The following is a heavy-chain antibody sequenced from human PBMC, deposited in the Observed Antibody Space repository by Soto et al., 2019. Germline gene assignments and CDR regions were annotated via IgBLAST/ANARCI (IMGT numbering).Heavy chain of an antibody. V-gene: IGHV4-39*01. Sequence: SETLSLTCTVSGGSISSSSYYWGWIRQPPGKGLEWIGSIYYSGSTYYNPSLKSRVTISVDTSKNQFSLKLSSVTAADTAVYYCAVYSGSFPWAFDIWGQGTMVTVSS. CDR1: GGSISSSSYY. J-gene: IGHJ3*02. CDR3: AVYSGSFPWAFDI. CDR2: IYYSGST. D-gene: IGHD1-26*01.